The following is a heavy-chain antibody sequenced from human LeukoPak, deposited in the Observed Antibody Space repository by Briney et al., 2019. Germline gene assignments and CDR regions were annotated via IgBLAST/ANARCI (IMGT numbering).Heavy chain of an antibody. CDR3: ARISRDGYNAYYYYYMDV. V-gene: IGHV5-51*01. CDR1: GYSFTSYW. D-gene: IGHD5-24*01. CDR2: IYHGDSDT. J-gene: IGHJ6*03. Sequence: GESRKISCKGSGYSFTSYWIGWVRQMPGKGLEWMGIIYHGDSDTRYSPSFQGQVTISADKSISTAYLQWSSLKASDTAMYYCARISRDGYNAYYYYYMDVWGKGTTATVSS.